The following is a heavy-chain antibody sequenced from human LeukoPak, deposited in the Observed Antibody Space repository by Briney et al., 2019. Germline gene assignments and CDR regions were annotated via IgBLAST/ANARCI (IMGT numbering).Heavy chain of an antibody. CDR3: ARPYSSQYYYYYMDV. V-gene: IGHV4-39*01. Sequence: PSETLSLTCTVSGGSISSSSYYWGWIRQPPGKGLEWFGGIYYSGSTYYNPSLKSRVTISVDTSKNQFSLKLSSVTAADTAVYYCARPYSSQYYYYYMDVWGKGTTVTVSS. CDR2: IYYSGST. D-gene: IGHD6-13*01. J-gene: IGHJ6*03. CDR1: GGSISSSSYY.